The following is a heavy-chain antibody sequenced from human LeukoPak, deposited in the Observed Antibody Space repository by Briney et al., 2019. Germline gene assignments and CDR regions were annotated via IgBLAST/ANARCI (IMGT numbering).Heavy chain of an antibody. D-gene: IGHD1-26*01. CDR1: GFTVSTNH. V-gene: IGHV3-66*02. J-gene: IGHJ4*02. CDR2: IYNSGDT. CDR3: RPVGSYSDY. Sequence: QPGGSLRLSCAASGFTVSTNHIIWVRQAPGKGLECVSFIYNSGDTYYADSVKGRFTISRDNSKNTLFLQMNSLRAEDTAVYYCRPVGSYSDYWGQGTLVTVSS.